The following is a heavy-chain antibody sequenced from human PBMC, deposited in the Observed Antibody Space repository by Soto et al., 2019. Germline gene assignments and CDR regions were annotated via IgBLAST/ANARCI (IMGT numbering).Heavy chain of an antibody. V-gene: IGHV3-23*04. CDR2: ISGSGGNT. D-gene: IGHD2-15*01. CDR1: RFTFSNYA. CDR3: TKDVLYCGGGSCLVGPSYTFDH. J-gene: IGHJ4*02. Sequence: EVQLVQSGGGLVQPGGSLRLSCAASRFTFSNYALTWVRQAPGKGLEWVSTISGSGGNTYHADSVKGRFTMSRDNSKDTVYLQMNSLRADDTAVYYCTKDVLYCGGGSCLVGPSYTFDHWGQGTLVTVSS.